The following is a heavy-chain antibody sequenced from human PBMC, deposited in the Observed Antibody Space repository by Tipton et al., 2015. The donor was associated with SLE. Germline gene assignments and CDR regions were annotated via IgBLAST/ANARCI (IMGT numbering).Heavy chain of an antibody. CDR2: ISTSGST. V-gene: IGHV4-4*08. J-gene: IGHJ6*02. CDR3: ARDLGSLWSRYGLDI. D-gene: IGHD2-21*01. CDR1: GDSISGFY. Sequence: TLSLTCTGAGDSISGFYWNWIRQPPGRGLEWIGYISTSGSTFYNPSLKSRVTISIDTSKKQFSLNLSSVTAADTAVYYCARDLGSLWSRYGLDIWGQGTTVTVSS.